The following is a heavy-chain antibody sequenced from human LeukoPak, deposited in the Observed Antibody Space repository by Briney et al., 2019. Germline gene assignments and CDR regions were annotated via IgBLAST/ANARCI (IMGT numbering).Heavy chain of an antibody. CDR3: ARSREYCGGDCPFDY. D-gene: IGHD2-21*02. CDR1: GASISSFY. J-gene: IGHJ4*02. CDR2: IFYRGST. Sequence: PSETLSPTCPLSGASISSFYWSWIRQPPGEGLEWSGYIFYRGSTNNNPSLKTRFPISGDPSKKQLSLRLTSVPPAHPPVSYCARSREYCGGDCPFDYWGQGTLVTVSS. V-gene: IGHV4-59*01.